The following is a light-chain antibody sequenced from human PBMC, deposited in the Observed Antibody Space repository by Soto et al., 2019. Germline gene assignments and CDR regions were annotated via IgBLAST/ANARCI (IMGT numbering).Light chain of an antibody. CDR2: DVS. Sequence: QSALTQPASVSGSPGQSITISCTGTSSDVGGYNYVSWYQQHPGKAPKLMIYDVSNRPSGVSNRFAGSKSANTASLTISGLQAEDEADYYCSSYTRSSTLYVVFGGGTKLTVL. J-gene: IGLJ2*01. CDR1: SSDVGGYNY. V-gene: IGLV2-14*01. CDR3: SSYTRSSTLYVV.